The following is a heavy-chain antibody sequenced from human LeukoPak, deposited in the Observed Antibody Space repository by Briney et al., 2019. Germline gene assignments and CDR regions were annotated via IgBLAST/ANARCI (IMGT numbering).Heavy chain of an antibody. CDR1: GFTFSSYG. J-gene: IGHJ4*02. V-gene: IGHV3-33*01. CDR2: IWYDGSNK. Sequence: GGPLRLSCAASGFTFSSYGMHWVRQAPGKGLEWVAVIWYDGSNKYYADSVKGRFTISRDNSKNTLYLQMNSLRAEDTAVYYCARDLHSSSWFRLRYWGQGTLVTVSS. D-gene: IGHD6-13*01. CDR3: ARDLHSSSWFRLRY.